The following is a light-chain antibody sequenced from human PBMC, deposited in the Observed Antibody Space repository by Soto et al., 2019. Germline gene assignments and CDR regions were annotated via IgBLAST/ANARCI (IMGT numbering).Light chain of an antibody. V-gene: IGLV1-40*01. CDR3: QSYDSSLSAL. Sequence: QSVLTQPPSVSGAPXXXVTISCTXXXXNIGAGYDVHWYQQLPGTAPKLLIYGNSNRPSGVPDRFSGSKSGTSASLAITGLQAEDEADYYCQSYDSSLSALFGGGTKLTVL. J-gene: IGLJ3*02. CDR1: XXNIGAGYD. CDR2: GNS.